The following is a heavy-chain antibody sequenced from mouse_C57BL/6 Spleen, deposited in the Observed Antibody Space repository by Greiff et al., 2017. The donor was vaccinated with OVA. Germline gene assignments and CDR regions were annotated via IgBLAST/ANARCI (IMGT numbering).Heavy chain of an antibody. Sequence: EVKVVESGGGLVQPGGSLSLSCAASGFTFTDYYMSWVRQPPGKALEWLGFIRNKANGYTTEYSASVKGRFTISRDNSQSILYLQMNALRAEDSATYYCARRAYYSNYSDYYAMDYWGQGTSVTVSS. D-gene: IGHD2-5*01. CDR3: ARRAYYSNYSDYYAMDY. V-gene: IGHV7-3*01. CDR2: IRNKANGYTT. J-gene: IGHJ4*01. CDR1: GFTFTDYY.